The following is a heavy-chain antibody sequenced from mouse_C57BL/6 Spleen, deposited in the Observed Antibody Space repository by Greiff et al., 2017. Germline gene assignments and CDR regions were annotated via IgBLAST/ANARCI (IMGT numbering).Heavy chain of an antibody. CDR3: ARSLEGCDD. J-gene: IGHJ2*01. V-gene: IGHV1-39*01. CDR1: GYSFTAYN. Sequence: QLQESGPELVTPGASVKISCQASGYSFTAYNMHWVKQSNGQSLEWIGVLTPPSGTTSYNQKFKGKATLTVDQSSSTAYMQLNSLTSEDSAVYYCARSLEGCDDWGQGTTLTVSS. CDR2: LTPPSGTT. D-gene: IGHD2-10*02.